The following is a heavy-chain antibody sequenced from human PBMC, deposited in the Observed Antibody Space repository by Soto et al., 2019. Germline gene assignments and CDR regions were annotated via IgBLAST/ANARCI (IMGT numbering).Heavy chain of an antibody. D-gene: IGHD3-22*01. CDR3: ARGRGYYDSSGAPGPY. Sequence: ASVKVSCKASGYTFTSYYMHWVRQAPGQGLEWMGIINPSGGSTSYAQKFQGRVTMTRDTSTSTVYMELSSLRSEDTAVYYCARGRGYYDSSGAPGPYWGQGTLVTVSS. V-gene: IGHV1-46*01. CDR2: INPSGGST. J-gene: IGHJ4*02. CDR1: GYTFTSYY.